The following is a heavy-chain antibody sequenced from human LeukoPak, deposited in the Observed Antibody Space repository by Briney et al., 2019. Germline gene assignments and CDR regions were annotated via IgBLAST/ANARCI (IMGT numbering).Heavy chain of an antibody. Sequence: AGGSLRLSCAASGFTFSSYAMSWVREAPGKGLEWVSAISGSGGSTYYADSVKGRFTISRDNSKNTLYLQMNSLRAEDTAVYYCARDGITGTVAFDIWGQGTMVTVSS. CDR1: GFTFSSYA. V-gene: IGHV3-23*01. CDR2: ISGSGGST. CDR3: ARDGITGTVAFDI. J-gene: IGHJ3*02. D-gene: IGHD1-20*01.